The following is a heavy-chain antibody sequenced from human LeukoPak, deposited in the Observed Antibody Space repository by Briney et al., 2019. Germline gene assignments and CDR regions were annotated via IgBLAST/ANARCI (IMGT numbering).Heavy chain of an antibody. Sequence: PSETLSLTCAVYGESFSGYYWTWIRQPPGKGLEWIGEINHFGSTNYNPSLKSRVSISVDASKNQFSLKVHSVTAADAAVYFCARGRRAYCSHGVCYTGYFYYYYMDAWDTGATVTVSS. V-gene: IGHV4-34*01. CDR1: GESFSGYY. J-gene: IGHJ6*03. CDR3: ARGRRAYCSHGVCYTGYFYYYYMDA. D-gene: IGHD2-8*01. CDR2: INHFGST.